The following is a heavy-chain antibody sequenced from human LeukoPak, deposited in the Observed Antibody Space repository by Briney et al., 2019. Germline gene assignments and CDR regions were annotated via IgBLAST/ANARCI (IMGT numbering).Heavy chain of an antibody. V-gene: IGHV4-31*03. Sequence: SQTLSLTCTVSGGSLSSGGYYWSWIRQHPGKGMEWIGYIYYSGSTYYNPSLKSRVTISVDTSKNQFSLKLSSVTAADTAVYYCARDGYGSGSYYYWGQGTLVTVSS. D-gene: IGHD3-10*01. CDR3: ARDGYGSGSYYY. CDR2: IYYSGST. CDR1: GGSLSSGGYY. J-gene: IGHJ4*02.